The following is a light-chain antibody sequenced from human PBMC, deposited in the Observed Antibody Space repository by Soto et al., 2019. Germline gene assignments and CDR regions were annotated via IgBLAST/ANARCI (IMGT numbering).Light chain of an antibody. CDR2: EVS. Sequence: QAVRAQPASVSGSPGQSITSSCTGTSSDVGGYNYVSWYQHYPGKAPKLMIYEVSNRPSGVSNRFSGSKSGNTASLTISGLQAEDEADYYCNSYTSSSALVFGTGTESPS. J-gene: IGLJ1*01. CDR1: SSDVGGYNY. CDR3: NSYTSSSALV. V-gene: IGLV2-14*01.